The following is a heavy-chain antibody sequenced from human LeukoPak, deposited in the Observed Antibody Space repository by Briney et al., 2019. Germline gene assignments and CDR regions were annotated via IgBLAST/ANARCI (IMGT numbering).Heavy chain of an antibody. J-gene: IGHJ4*02. V-gene: IGHV1-2*02. CDR2: INPKRGGT. CDR3: ARVSDYYDRSGPKGIDY. D-gene: IGHD3-22*01. Sequence: GSVNVSCKASGYTFTGYYMHWVRQAPGQGLEWVGWINPKRGGTNYAQKLQGRVTMTRDTSISTAYMELSRLRSDDTAVYYCARVSDYYDRSGPKGIDYWGQGTLVTVSS. CDR1: GYTFTGYY.